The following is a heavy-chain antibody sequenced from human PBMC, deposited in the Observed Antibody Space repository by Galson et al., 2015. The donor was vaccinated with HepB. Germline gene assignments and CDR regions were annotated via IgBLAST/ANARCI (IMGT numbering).Heavy chain of an antibody. V-gene: IGHV3-30*04. Sequence: SLRLSCAASGFTFSSYAMHWVRQAPGKGLEWVAVISYDGSNKYYADSVKGRFTISRDNSKNTLYLQMNSLRAEDTAVYYCARGWSRPIREYYYGSGSYYPYYFDYWGQGTLVTVSS. CDR2: ISYDGSNK. D-gene: IGHD3-10*01. CDR3: ARGWSRPIREYYYGSGSYYPYYFDY. J-gene: IGHJ4*02. CDR1: GFTFSSYA.